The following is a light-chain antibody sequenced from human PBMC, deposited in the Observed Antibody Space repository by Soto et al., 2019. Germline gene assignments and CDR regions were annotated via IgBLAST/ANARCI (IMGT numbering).Light chain of an antibody. Sequence: EIVLTQSPGTLSLSPGERATLSCRASQSVSSSYLAWYQQKPGQAPRLLIYGASSRATGIPDRFSGSGYGTDFTLTLSRLEPEDFAVYYCQQYGSSPPYTFGQGTKLEIK. CDR3: QQYGSSPPYT. CDR2: GAS. CDR1: QSVSSSY. J-gene: IGKJ2*01. V-gene: IGKV3-20*01.